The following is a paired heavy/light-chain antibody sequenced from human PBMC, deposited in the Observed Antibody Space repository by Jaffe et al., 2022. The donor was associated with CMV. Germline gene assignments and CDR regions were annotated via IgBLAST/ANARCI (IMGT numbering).Heavy chain of an antibody. CDR3: ASQQGLRYFDWLLYFNY. V-gene: IGHV5-10-1*03. J-gene: IGHJ4*02. CDR1: GYSFTSYW. Sequence: EVQLVQSGAEVKKPGESLRISCKGSGYSFTSYWISWVRQMPGKGLEWMGRIDPSDSYTNYSPSFQGHVTISADKSISTAYLQWSSLKASDTAMYYCASQQGLRYFDWLLYFNYWGQGTLVTVSS. CDR2: IDPSDSYT. D-gene: IGHD3-9*01.
Light chain of an antibody. CDR1: QDISNY. Sequence: DIQMTQSPSSLSASVGDRVTITCQASQDISNYLNWYQQKPGKAPKLLIYDASNLETGVPSRFSGSGSGTDFTFTISSLQPEDIATYYCQQYDNLPAWTFGQGTKLEIK. V-gene: IGKV1-33*01. CDR3: QQYDNLPAWT. J-gene: IGKJ2*02. CDR2: DAS.